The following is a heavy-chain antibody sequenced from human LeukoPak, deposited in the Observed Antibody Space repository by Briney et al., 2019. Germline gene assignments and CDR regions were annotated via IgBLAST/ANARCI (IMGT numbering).Heavy chain of an antibody. D-gene: IGHD3-10*01. CDR2: ISYDGSNK. J-gene: IGHJ4*02. CDR3: AKDDGSGSYLSDY. V-gene: IGHV3-30*18. Sequence: GGSLRLSCAASGFTFSSYGMHWVRQAPGKGLEWVAVISYDGSNKYYADSVKGRFTISRDNSKNTLYLQMNSLRAEDTAVYYCAKDDGSGSYLSDYWGQGTLVTASS. CDR1: GFTFSSYG.